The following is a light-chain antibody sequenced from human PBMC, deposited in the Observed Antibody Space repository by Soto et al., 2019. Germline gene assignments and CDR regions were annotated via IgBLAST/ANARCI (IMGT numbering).Light chain of an antibody. J-gene: IGKJ2*01. CDR1: QSISIW. CDR3: QQYNSYPYT. V-gene: IGKV1-5*03. Sequence: DIQMTQSPFTLSASVGDRVTITCRASQSISIWLAWYQQKPGKAPKLLIYKASSLESGVPSRFSGSGSGTEFTLTINSLQPDDFATYYCQQYNSYPYTVGQGTKLEIK. CDR2: KAS.